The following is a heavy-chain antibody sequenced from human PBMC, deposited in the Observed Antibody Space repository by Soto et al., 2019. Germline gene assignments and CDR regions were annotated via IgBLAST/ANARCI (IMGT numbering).Heavy chain of an antibody. J-gene: IGHJ4*02. D-gene: IGHD3-22*01. Sequence: PGGSLRLSCAASGFTFSSYAMSWVRQAPGKGLEWVSAISGSGGSTYYADSVKGRFTISRDNSKNTLYLQMNSLRAEDTAVYYCAKDLVGRYYYDSSGFDYWGQGTLVTVSS. CDR1: GFTFSSYA. CDR2: ISGSGGST. CDR3: AKDLVGRYYYDSSGFDY. V-gene: IGHV3-23*01.